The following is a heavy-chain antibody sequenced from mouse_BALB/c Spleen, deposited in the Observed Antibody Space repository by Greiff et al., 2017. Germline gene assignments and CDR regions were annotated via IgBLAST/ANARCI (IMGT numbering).Heavy chain of an antibody. D-gene: IGHD2-1*01. CDR3: ARQGGNSEGFDY. J-gene: IGHJ2*01. CDR2: ISNGGGST. Sequence: EVQGVESGGGLVQPGGSLKLSCAASGFTFSSYTMSWVRQTPEKRLEWVAYISNGGGSTYYPDTVKGRFTISRDNAKNTLYLQMSSLKSEDTAMYYCARQGGNSEGFDYWGQGTTLTVSS. CDR1: GFTFSSYT. V-gene: IGHV5-12-2*01.